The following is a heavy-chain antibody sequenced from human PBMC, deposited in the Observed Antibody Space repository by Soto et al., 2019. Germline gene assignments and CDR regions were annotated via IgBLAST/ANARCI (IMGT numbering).Heavy chain of an antibody. CDR1: GFTFSSYG. D-gene: IGHD3-3*01. V-gene: IGHV3-30*19. CDR2: ISYDGSNK. Sequence: QVQLVESGGGVVQPGRSLRLSCAASGFTFSSYGMHWVRQAPGKGLEWVAVISYDGSNKYYADSVKGRFTISRDNSKNTLYLQMNSLRAEDTAVYYCARASQGFWSGYPLDYWGQGTLVTVSS. J-gene: IGHJ4*02. CDR3: ARASQGFWSGYPLDY.